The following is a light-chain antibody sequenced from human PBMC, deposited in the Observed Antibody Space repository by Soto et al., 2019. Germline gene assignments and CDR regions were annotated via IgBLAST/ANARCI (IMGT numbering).Light chain of an antibody. J-gene: IGKJ1*01. CDR1: QSVNAN. Sequence: EVVMTQSPATLSVSPGERATLSCRASQSVNANLAWYQQKPGQAPRLLIHGASNRATVIPARFSGSGFGTEFILTISSLQSEDFAVYYGQQYNTWLWTFGQGTKVEI. CDR2: GAS. V-gene: IGKV3-15*01. CDR3: QQYNTWLWT.